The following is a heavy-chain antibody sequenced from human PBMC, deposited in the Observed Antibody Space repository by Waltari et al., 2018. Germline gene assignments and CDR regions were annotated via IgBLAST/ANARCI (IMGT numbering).Heavy chain of an antibody. CDR2: IIPIFGTA. V-gene: IGHV1-69*01. Sequence: QVQLVQSGAAVKKPGSSVKFSCKSSGGTFSRYAISWLLQAPGQGLEWMGGIIPIFGTANYAQKFQGRVTITADESTSTAYMELSSLRSEDTAVYYCARGGERFLLYYYYGMDVWGQGTTVTVSS. CDR1: GGTFSRYA. D-gene: IGHD1-1*01. J-gene: IGHJ6*02. CDR3: ARGGERFLLYYYYGMDV.